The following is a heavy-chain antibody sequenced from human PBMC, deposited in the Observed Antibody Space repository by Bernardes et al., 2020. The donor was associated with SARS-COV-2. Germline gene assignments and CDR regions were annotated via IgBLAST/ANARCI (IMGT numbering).Heavy chain of an antibody. V-gene: IGHV4-4*07. J-gene: IGHJ5*02. CDR3: AKRGHWYGDGDWFDP. CDR1: GGSISDHY. Sequence: SETLSLTCTVSGGSISDHYWSWIRQPAGKGLEWIGHIYINGRTSYSPSLKSRVSMSLDTSKNEVSLRLNLVTAADTAVYFCAKRGHWYGDGDWFDPWGRGTLVTVSS. CDR2: IYINGRT. D-gene: IGHD4-17*01.